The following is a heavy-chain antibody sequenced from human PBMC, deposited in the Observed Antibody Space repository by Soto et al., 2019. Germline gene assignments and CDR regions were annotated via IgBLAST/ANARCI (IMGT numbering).Heavy chain of an antibody. CDR1: GFTLSSYS. CDR3: AKDRQPDGIWTFDY. CDR2: ISSSSSTI. J-gene: IGHJ4*02. V-gene: IGHV3-48*01. D-gene: IGHD3-9*01. Sequence: GGSLRLSCAASGFTLSSYSMNWVRQAPGKGLEWVSYISSSSSTIYHADSVKGRFTISRDNSKNILFLQMNSLRAEDTAVYYCAKDRQPDGIWTFDYWGQGTLVTVSS.